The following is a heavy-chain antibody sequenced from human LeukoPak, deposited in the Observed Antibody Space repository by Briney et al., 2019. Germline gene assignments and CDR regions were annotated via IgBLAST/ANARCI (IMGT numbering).Heavy chain of an antibody. V-gene: IGHV3-30-3*01. CDR1: GFTFSSYA. Sequence: GGSLRLSCAASGFTFSSYAMHWLRQAPGKGLEWVAVISYDGSNKYYADSVKGRFTISRDNSKNTVYLQMNSLRAEDTAAYYYARDGPPTHQKVLHYLEWLPYWGQGTLVTVSS. CDR2: ISYDGSNK. CDR3: ARDGPPTHQKVLHYLEWLPY. J-gene: IGHJ4*02. D-gene: IGHD3-3*01.